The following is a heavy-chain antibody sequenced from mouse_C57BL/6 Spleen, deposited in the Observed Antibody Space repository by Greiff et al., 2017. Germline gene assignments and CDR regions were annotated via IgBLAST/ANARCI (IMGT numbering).Heavy chain of an antibody. CDR2: IDPEDGDT. Sequence: VQLQQSGAELVRPGASVKLSCTASGFNIKDYYMHWVKQRPEQGLEWIGRIDPEDGDTEYAPKFQGKATMTADTSSNTAYLQLSSLTSEDTAVYYCTTGTTVVGRYCDVWGTGTTVTVSS. CDR1: GFNIKDYY. D-gene: IGHD1-1*01. V-gene: IGHV14-1*01. J-gene: IGHJ1*03. CDR3: TTGTTVVGRYCDV.